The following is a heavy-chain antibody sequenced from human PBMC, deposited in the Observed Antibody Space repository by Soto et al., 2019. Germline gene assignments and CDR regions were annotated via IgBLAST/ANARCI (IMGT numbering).Heavy chain of an antibody. CDR1: GFTFSVSA. D-gene: IGHD5-18*01. CDR2: IRSKVNTYAT. CDR3: TRRRDWTAMDPLDY. V-gene: IGHV3-73*02. J-gene: IGHJ4*02. Sequence: EVQLVESGGGLVQPGGSLKLSCVASGFTFSVSAMHWARQASGKGLAWVGRIRSKVNTYATAYAASVKGRFTISRDDSMNTAYLQMNSLKTEDTAVYYCTRRRDWTAMDPLDYWGQGTLVTVSS.